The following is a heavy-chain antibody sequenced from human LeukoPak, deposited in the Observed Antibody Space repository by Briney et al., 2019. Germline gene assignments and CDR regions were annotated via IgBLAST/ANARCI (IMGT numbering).Heavy chain of an antibody. Sequence: SETLSLTCTVSGGSISSGYSWGWIRQPPGKGLAWIGSIYFSGTTYYNPSLKSRVTISVDTSRNQFSLKLSSVTAADTAVYYCARVSNDYVWGSYRDDYWGQGTLVTVSS. D-gene: IGHD3-16*02. V-gene: IGHV4-39*07. CDR3: ARVSNDYVWGSYRDDY. CDR1: GGSISSGYS. J-gene: IGHJ4*02. CDR2: IYFSGTT.